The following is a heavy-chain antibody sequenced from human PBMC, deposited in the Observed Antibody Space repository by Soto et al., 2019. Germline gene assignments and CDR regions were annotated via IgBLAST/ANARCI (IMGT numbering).Heavy chain of an antibody. CDR1: GFTFSSYS. D-gene: IGHD6-13*01. CDR2: ISGSSSYI. J-gene: IGHJ6*02. Sequence: GGSLRLSCAASGFTFSSYSMNWVRQAPGKGLEWVSSISGSSSYIYYADSVKGRFTISRDNAKNSLYLQMNSLRAEDTAVYYCARVGEAAAGTMDVWGQGTTVTVSS. V-gene: IGHV3-21*01. CDR3: ARVGEAAAGTMDV.